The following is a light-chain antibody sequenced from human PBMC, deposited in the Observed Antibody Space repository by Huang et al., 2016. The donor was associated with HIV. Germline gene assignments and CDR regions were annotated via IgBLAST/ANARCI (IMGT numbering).Light chain of an antibody. J-gene: IGKJ4*01. CDR2: WAS. CDR3: QQYYSTLLT. Sequence: DIVMTQSPDSLAVSLGERATINCKSSQSVLYSSSNKNYLAWYQQKPGQPPKLLIYWASTRESGVPDRFSGSGSATDFTLTISSLQAEDVAVYYCQQYYSTLLTFGGGTRVEIK. V-gene: IGKV4-1*01. CDR1: QSVLYSSSNKNY.